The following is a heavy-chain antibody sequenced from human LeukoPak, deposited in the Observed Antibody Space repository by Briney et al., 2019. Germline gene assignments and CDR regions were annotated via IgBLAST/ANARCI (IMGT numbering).Heavy chain of an antibody. CDR3: PRAGDYYDSSGYQTYSQH. V-gene: IGHV4-30-4*01. Sequence: SQTLSLTCTVSGGSISSGDYYWSWIRQPPGKGLEWIGYIYYSGSTYYNPSLKSRVTISVDTSKNQFSLKLSSVTAADTAVYYWPRAGDYYDSSGYQTYSQHWGQGTLVTVSS. CDR2: IYYSGST. J-gene: IGHJ1*01. CDR1: GGSISSGDYY. D-gene: IGHD3-22*01.